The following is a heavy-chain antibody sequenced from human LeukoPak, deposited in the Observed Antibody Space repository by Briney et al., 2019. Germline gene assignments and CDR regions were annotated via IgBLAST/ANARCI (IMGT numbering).Heavy chain of an antibody. J-gene: IGHJ4*02. CDR3: ARDRGPVRYYDFWSGPNYFDY. V-gene: IGHV1-2*02. D-gene: IGHD3-3*01. CDR2: INPNSGGT. CDR1: GYTFTGYY. Sequence: GASVKVSCKASGYTFTGYYMHWVRQAPGQGLEWMGWINPNSGGTNYAQKFQSRVTMTRDTSISTAYMELSRLRSDDTAVYYCARDRGPVRYYDFWSGPNYFDYWGQGTLVTVSS.